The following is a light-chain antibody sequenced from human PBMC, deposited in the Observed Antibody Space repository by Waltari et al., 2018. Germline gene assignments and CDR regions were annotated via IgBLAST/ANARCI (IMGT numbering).Light chain of an antibody. CDR1: QGLSSRY. J-gene: IGKJ5*01. V-gene: IGKV3-20*01. Sequence: EIVLTQSPGTLSLSPGERATLSCRASQGLSSRYLAWYQQKPGQTPRLLMYGASTRATGIPDRFSGSESGTDFTLIINRLEPEDFAVYYCQQYGRTPITCGQGTRLEIK. CDR3: QQYGRTPIT. CDR2: GAS.